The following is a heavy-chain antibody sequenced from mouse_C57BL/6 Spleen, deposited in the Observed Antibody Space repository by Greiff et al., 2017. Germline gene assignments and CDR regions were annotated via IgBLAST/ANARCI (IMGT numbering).Heavy chain of an antibody. J-gene: IGHJ3*01. CDR1: GFTFSSYA. CDR3: ARVDDHVFAY. CDR2: ISDGGSYT. V-gene: IGHV5-4*03. D-gene: IGHD2-4*01. Sequence: EVMLVESGGGLVKPGGSLKLSCAASGFTFSSYAMSWVRQTPEKRLEWVGTISDGGSYTYYPENVKGRFTISREHAKNNLYLQMSHLTSEDTAMYYCARVDDHVFAYWGQGTLVTVSA.